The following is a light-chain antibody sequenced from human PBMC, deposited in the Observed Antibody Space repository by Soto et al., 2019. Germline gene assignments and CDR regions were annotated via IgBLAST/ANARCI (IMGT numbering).Light chain of an antibody. Sequence: EVVLTQSPATLSLSPGERAALSCRASQSVSTFLAWYQQKPRHAPRPLIHDASNRATGIPTRFSGSGSGTDFALTISSVEPEDFAVYYCQQCANWPPKWTFGEGTKVDIK. CDR1: QSVSTF. V-gene: IGKV3-11*01. J-gene: IGKJ1*01. CDR2: DAS. CDR3: QQCANWPPKWT.